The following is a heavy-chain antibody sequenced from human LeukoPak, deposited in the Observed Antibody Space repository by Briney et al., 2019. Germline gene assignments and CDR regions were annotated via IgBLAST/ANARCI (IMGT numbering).Heavy chain of an antibody. Sequence: PGRSLRLSCAASGFTFSSYGMHWVRQAPGKGLEWVAVISYDGSNKYYADSVKGRFTISRDNSKNTLYLQMNSLRAEDTAVYYCAKGLPGMGCRGVIINCGGLLYGMDVWGQGTTVTVSS. J-gene: IGHJ6*02. V-gene: IGHV3-30*18. CDR1: GFTFSSYG. CDR2: ISYDGSNK. CDR3: AKGLPGMGCRGVIINCGGLLYGMDV. D-gene: IGHD3-10*01.